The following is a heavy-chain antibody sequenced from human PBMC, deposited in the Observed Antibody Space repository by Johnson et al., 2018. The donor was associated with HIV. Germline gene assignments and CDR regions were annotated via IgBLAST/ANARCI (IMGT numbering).Heavy chain of an antibody. J-gene: IGHJ3*02. CDR1: GFTISSNY. Sequence: EVQLVESGGGVVRPGGSLRLSCAASGFTISSNYMSWVRQAPGKGLEWVSVIYSGGSTYYAASVKGRFTISRDNSKNTLYFQMNSLRAEDTAVYFCAKGLLGQWLVQDAFDIWGQGTMVTVSS. D-gene: IGHD6-19*01. V-gene: IGHV3-66*01. CDR3: AKGLLGQWLVQDAFDI. CDR2: IYSGGST.